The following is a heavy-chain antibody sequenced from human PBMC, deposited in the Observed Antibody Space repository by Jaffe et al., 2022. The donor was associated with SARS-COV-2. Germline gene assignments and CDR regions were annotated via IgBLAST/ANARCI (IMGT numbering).Heavy chain of an antibody. Sequence: QVQLQESGPGLVKPSQTLSLTCTVSGGSISSGDYYWSWIRQPPGKGLEWIGYIYYSGSTYYNPSLKSRVTISVDTSKNQFSLKLSSVTAADTAVYYCASGVGYDSSGYYHFDYWGQGTLVTVSS. CDR3: ASGVGYDSSGYYHFDY. V-gene: IGHV4-30-4*01. J-gene: IGHJ4*02. CDR2: IYYSGST. CDR1: GGSISSGDYY. D-gene: IGHD3-22*01.